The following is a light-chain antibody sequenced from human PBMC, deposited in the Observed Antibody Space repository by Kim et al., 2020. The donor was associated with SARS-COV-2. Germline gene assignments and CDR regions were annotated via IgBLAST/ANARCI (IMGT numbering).Light chain of an antibody. CDR3: SSYTSRNTWV. CDR1: SSDVGGHNY. Sequence: QSALTQPASVSGSPGQSITISCTGTSSDVGGHNYVAWYQQHPGRAPKIIIYDVSNRPSGVSNRFSGSKSGNTASLTVSGLQAEDEADYYCSSYTSRNTWVFGGGTKLTVL. J-gene: IGLJ3*02. V-gene: IGLV2-14*03. CDR2: DVS.